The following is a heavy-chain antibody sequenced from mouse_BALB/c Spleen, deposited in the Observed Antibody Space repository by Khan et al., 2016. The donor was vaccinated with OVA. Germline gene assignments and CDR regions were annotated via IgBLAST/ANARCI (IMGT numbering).Heavy chain of an antibody. D-gene: IGHD1-1*02. CDR1: GYTFTDFT. J-gene: IGHJ3*01. Sequence: QVQLKESGAEVVRPGVSVKVSCKGSGYTFTDFTLHWVKQSHAMSLEWIGVISTYYGHATYTQKFKDKATMTVDKSSSTAYMELARLTSEDSSIYDCTRGGWGNRFAYWGQGTLVTVSA. CDR3: TRGGWGNRFAY. V-gene: IGHV1S137*01. CDR2: ISTYYGHA.